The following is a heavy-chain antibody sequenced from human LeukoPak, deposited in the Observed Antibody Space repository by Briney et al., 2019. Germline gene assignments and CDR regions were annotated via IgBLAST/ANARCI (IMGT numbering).Heavy chain of an antibody. CDR3: ARLIVGSSSTGWFDP. J-gene: IGHJ5*02. Sequence: PRESLKISCQSSGYTFANYWIGWVRQMPGKGLQWIGIIYPGDSDTTYSPSFQGQVTISADKSISTAYLQWSSLKASDTAIYYCARLIVGSSSTGWFDPWGQGTLVTVSS. V-gene: IGHV5-51*01. D-gene: IGHD6-6*01. CDR1: GYTFANYW. CDR2: IYPGDSDT.